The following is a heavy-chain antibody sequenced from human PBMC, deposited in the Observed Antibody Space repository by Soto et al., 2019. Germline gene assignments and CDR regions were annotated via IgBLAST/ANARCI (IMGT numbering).Heavy chain of an antibody. V-gene: IGHV1-18*04. CDR3: ARDATMVRGVIKLNDY. J-gene: IGHJ4*02. CDR1: GYTFTSYG. Sequence: SCKASGYTFTSYGISWVRQAPGQGLEWMGWISAYNGNTNYAQKLQGRVTMTTDTSTSTAYMELRSLRSDDTAVYYCARDATMVRGVIKLNDYWGQGTLVTVSS. D-gene: IGHD3-10*01. CDR2: ISAYNGNT.